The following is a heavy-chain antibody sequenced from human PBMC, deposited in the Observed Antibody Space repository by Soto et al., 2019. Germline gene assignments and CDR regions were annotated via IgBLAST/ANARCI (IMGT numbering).Heavy chain of an antibody. CDR2: ISGSGGST. Sequence: TGGSLRLSCAASGFTFSSYAMSWVRQAPGKGLEWVSAISGSGGSTYYADSVKGRFTISRDNSKNTLYLQMNSLRAEDTAVYYCAKDRERFGELYCYFDYWGQGTLVTVSS. CDR1: GFTFSSYA. V-gene: IGHV3-23*01. D-gene: IGHD3-10*01. CDR3: AKDRERFGELYCYFDY. J-gene: IGHJ4*02.